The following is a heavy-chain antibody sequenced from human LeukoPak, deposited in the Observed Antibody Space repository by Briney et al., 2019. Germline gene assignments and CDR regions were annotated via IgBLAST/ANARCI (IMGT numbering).Heavy chain of an antibody. V-gene: IGHV3-23*01. CDR3: AKARFSGGWELRFDY. CDR1: GFTFSSYA. D-gene: IGHD1-26*01. CDR2: ISGSGGST. Sequence: GGSLRLSCAASGFTFSSYAMSWVRQAPGKGLEWVSAISGSGGSTYYADSVKGRFTISRDNSKNTLYLQMNSLRAEDTAVYYCAKARFSGGWELRFDYWGQGTLVTVSS. J-gene: IGHJ4*02.